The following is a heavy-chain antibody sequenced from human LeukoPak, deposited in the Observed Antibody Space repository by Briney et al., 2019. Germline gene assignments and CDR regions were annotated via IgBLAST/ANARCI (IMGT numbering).Heavy chain of an antibody. V-gene: IGHV3-33*06. CDR3: AKGGQSWLPYFDY. D-gene: IGHD5-24*01. CDR2: IWYDGSNK. J-gene: IGHJ4*02. CDR1: GFTFSSYG. Sequence: GGSLRLSCAASGFTFSSYGMHWVRQAPGKGPEWVAVIWYDGSNKYYADSVKGRFTISRDNSKNTLYLQMNSLRAEDTAVYYCAKGGQSWLPYFDYWGQGTLVTVSS.